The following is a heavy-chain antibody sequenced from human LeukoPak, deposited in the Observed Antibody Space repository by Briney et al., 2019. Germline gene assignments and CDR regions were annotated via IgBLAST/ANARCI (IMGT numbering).Heavy chain of an antibody. D-gene: IGHD1-1*01. CDR1: GLSFSTYS. J-gene: IGHJ4*02. Sequence: GGSLRLSCAASGLSFSTYSMSWVRQAPGKGPEWVSVVSGDGYHKYYADAVKGRFTISRDNSKNMVYLQMNSLRADDTALYYCAKLPEEKYNSDYWGQGTLVTVSS. V-gene: IGHV3-23*01. CDR3: AKLPEEKYNSDY. CDR2: VSGDGYHK.